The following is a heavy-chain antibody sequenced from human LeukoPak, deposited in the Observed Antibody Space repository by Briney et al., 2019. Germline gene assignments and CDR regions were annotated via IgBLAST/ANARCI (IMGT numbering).Heavy chain of an antibody. V-gene: IGHV3-7*01. Sequence: PGGSLRLSCEASGFSFSSSWMTWVRQAPGKGLEWVATIKNDGSDKYYVDSVKGRFTLSRDNAKSSLYLQINSLRVEDTAVYYCADLGYTDGGQGTLVTVSS. D-gene: IGHD2-15*01. CDR1: GFSFSSSW. J-gene: IGHJ4*02. CDR2: IKNDGSDK. CDR3: ADLGYTD.